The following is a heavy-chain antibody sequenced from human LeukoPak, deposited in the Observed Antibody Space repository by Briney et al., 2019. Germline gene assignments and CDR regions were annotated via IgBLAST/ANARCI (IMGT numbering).Heavy chain of an antibody. D-gene: IGHD3-22*01. J-gene: IGHJ4*02. Sequence: SETLSLTCTVSGGFISTYYWSWIRQPAGKELEWIGRIFTSGRTNYNPSLKSRVTMPIDTSKNQFSLKLRSVTAADTAMYYCVGAHDASSGYQYRGFDYWGQGTPVTVSS. CDR3: VGAHDASSGYQYRGFDY. V-gene: IGHV4-4*07. CDR1: GGFISTYY. CDR2: IFTSGRT.